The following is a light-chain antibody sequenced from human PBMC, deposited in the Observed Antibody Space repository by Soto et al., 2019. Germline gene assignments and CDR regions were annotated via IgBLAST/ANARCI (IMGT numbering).Light chain of an antibody. J-gene: IGKJ2*01. V-gene: IGKV3-20*01. CDR3: QQYGTSLYT. CDR1: QSVSNSY. CDR2: GAS. Sequence: EIVLTQSPGTLSLSPGERATLPCRAIQSVSNSYLAWYQQKPGQAPRLLMYGASNRATGIPDRFSGSGSGTDFTLAISRLEPEDCAVYYCQQYGTSLYTFGQGTKLEIK.